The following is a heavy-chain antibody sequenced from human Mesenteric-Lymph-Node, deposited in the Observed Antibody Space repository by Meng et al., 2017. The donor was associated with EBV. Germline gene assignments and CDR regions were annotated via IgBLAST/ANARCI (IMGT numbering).Heavy chain of an antibody. CDR1: GGSFSGYY. CDR3: ARKDLGPFDI. J-gene: IGHJ3*02. CDR2: INHSGST. D-gene: IGHD3-16*01. Sequence: QVQLQRWGAGLLKPSETLSLTCAVYGGSFSGYYWSWIRQPPGKGLEWIGEINHSGSTNYNPSLKSRVTISVDKSKNQFSLKVTSVTAADTAVYYCARKDLGPFDIWGQGTMVTVSS. V-gene: IGHV4-34*01.